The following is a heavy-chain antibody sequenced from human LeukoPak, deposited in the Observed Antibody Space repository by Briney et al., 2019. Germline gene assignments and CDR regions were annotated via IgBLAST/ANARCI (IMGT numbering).Heavy chain of an antibody. D-gene: IGHD6-13*01. CDR3: TRQQLVFDC. CDR2: IKSISDGGTT. Sequence: GGSLRLSCAASGFTFSNAWMSWVRQAPGKGLEWVDHIKSISDGGTTDYAAPVRGRFTISRDDSKNTLYLQMSSLKTEDTAVYYCTRQQLVFDCWGQGTLVTVSS. V-gene: IGHV3-15*01. CDR1: GFTFSNAW. J-gene: IGHJ4*02.